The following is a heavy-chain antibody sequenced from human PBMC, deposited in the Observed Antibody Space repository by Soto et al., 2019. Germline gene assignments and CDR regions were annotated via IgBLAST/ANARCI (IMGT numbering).Heavy chain of an antibody. CDR1: GYTFSSYA. Sequence: GGSLRLSCAVSGYTFSSYAVSWVRQAPGKGLEWVSAISGSGGSTYYADSVKGRFTISRDNSKNTLYLQMNSLRAEDTAVYYCAKVPFCDPSLNYCYYMDVWGKGTTVTVSS. V-gene: IGHV3-23*01. CDR2: ISGSGGST. J-gene: IGHJ6*03. CDR3: AKVPFCDPSLNYCYYMDV. D-gene: IGHD2-21*02.